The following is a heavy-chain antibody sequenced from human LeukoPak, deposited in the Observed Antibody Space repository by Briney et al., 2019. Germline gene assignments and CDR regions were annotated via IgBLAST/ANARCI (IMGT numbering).Heavy chain of an antibody. D-gene: IGHD2-15*01. CDR1: GGSFSGYY. Sequence: PSETLSLTCAVYGGSFSGYYWSWIRQPPGKGLEWIGEINHSGSTNYNPSLKSRVTISVDTSKNQFSLKLSSVTAADTAVYYCARRVVVAATWNFDYWGQGTLVTVSS. CDR3: ARRVVVAATWNFDY. J-gene: IGHJ4*02. CDR2: INHSGST. V-gene: IGHV4-34*01.